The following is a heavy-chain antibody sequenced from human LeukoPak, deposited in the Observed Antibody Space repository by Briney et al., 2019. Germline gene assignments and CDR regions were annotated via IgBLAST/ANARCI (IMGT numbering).Heavy chain of an antibody. D-gene: IGHD6-13*01. V-gene: IGHV4-59*01. CDR3: ARVAGYRIEDYFDY. CDR1: GGSISSYY. J-gene: IGHJ4*02. Sequence: SETLSLTCTVSGGSISSYYWSWIRQPPGKGLEWIGYIYYSGSTNYNPSLKSRVTISVETSKNEFSLKLRSVTAADTAVYYCARVAGYRIEDYFDYWGQGTLVTVSS. CDR2: IYYSGST.